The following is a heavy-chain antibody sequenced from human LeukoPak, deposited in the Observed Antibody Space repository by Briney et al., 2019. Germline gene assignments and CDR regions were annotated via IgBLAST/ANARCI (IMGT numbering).Heavy chain of an antibody. CDR2: ISYDGSNK. CDR3: ARTPDYYDSSGYIDY. J-gene: IGHJ4*02. D-gene: IGHD3-22*01. Sequence: GRSLRLSCAASGFTFSSYGMHWVRQAPGKGLEWVAVISYDGSNKYYADSVKGRFTISRDNSKNTLYLQMNSLRAEDTAVYYCARTPDYYDSSGYIDYWGQGTLVTVSS. V-gene: IGHV3-30*03. CDR1: GFTFSSYG.